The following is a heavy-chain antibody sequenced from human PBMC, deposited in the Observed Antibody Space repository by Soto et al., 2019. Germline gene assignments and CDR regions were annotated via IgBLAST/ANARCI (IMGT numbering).Heavy chain of an antibody. Sequence: GGSLRLSCAASGFTFSSYAMSWVRQAPGKGLEWVSAISGSGGSTYYADSVKGRFTISRDNSKNTLYLQMNSLRAEDTAVYYCAKFLGSSDYSRDYYYYGMDVWGQGTTVTVSS. J-gene: IGHJ6*02. CDR3: AKFLGSSDYSRDYYYYGMDV. V-gene: IGHV3-23*01. CDR1: GFTFSSYA. CDR2: ISGSGGST. D-gene: IGHD4-4*01.